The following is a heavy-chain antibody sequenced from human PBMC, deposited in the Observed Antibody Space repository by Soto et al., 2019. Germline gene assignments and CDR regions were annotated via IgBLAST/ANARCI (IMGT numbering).Heavy chain of an antibody. CDR1: GFTFSSYA. V-gene: IGHV3-23*01. J-gene: IGHJ5*02. CDR2: ISGSGGST. CDR3: AKRAVVVPAATHNWFDP. D-gene: IGHD2-2*01. Sequence: GGSLRLSCAASGFTFSSYAMSWVRQAPGKGLEWVSAISGSGGSTYYADSVKGRFTISRDNSKNTLYLQMNSLRAEDTAVYYCAKRAVVVPAATHNWFDPWGQGTLVTVSS.